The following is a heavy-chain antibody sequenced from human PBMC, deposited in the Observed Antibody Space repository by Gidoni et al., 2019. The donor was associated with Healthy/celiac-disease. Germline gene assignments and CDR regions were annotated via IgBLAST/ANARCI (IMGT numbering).Heavy chain of an antibody. J-gene: IGHJ3*02. Sequence: EVQLVESGGGLVQPGGSLRLSCAASGFTFSSYWMSWVRQAQGKGLEWVANIKQDGSEKYYVDSVKGRFTISRDNAKNSLYLQMNSLRAEDTAVYYCAREPVLVAGGAFDIWGQGTMVTVSS. CDR2: IKQDGSEK. V-gene: IGHV3-7*03. CDR1: GFTFSSYW. CDR3: AREPVLVAGGAFDI. D-gene: IGHD2-21*01.